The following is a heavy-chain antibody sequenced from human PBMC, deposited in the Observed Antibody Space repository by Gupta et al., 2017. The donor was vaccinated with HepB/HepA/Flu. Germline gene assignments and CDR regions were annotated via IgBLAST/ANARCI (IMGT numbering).Heavy chain of an antibody. D-gene: IGHD1-26*01. J-gene: IGHJ6*02. CDR2: ISGDGGST. V-gene: IGHV3-43*02. Sequence: EVQLVESGGGVVQPGGSLRLSCAASGFTFDDYAMHWVRQAPGKGLEWVSLISGDGGSTYYADSVKGRFTISRDNSKNSLYLQMNSLRTEDTALYYCAKDTSGGELLSLNYYGMDVWGQGTTVTVSS. CDR3: AKDTSGGELLSLNYYGMDV. CDR1: GFTFDDYA.